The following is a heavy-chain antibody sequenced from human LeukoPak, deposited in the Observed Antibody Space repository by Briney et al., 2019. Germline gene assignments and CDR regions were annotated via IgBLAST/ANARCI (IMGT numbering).Heavy chain of an antibody. CDR2: INHSGST. CDR3: AGRIAAAPYYFDY. J-gene: IGHJ4*02. Sequence: SETLSLTCAVCGGSFSGYYWSWIRQPPGKGLEWIGEINHSGSTNYNPSLKSRVTISVDTSKNQFSLKLSSVTAADTAVYYCAGRIAAAPYYFDYWGQGTLVTVSS. CDR1: GGSFSGYY. V-gene: IGHV4-34*01. D-gene: IGHD6-13*01.